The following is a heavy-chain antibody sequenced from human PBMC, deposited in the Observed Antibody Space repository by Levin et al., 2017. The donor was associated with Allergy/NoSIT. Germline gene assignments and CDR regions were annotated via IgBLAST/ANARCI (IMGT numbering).Heavy chain of an antibody. Sequence: PGGSLRLSCAASGFTFGSYAMTWVRQAPGKGLEWVSTITGSGGSTYYADSVKGRFTISRDNSKNTLYLQMNSLRAEDTAVYYCANMISTSLPKFDFWGQGTLVTVSS. CDR1: GFTFGSYA. CDR3: ANMISTSLPKFDF. CDR2: ITGSGGST. V-gene: IGHV3-23*01. D-gene: IGHD2-2*01. J-gene: IGHJ4*02.